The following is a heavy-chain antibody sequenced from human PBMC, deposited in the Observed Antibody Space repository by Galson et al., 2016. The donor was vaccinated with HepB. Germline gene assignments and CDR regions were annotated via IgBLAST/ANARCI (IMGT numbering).Heavy chain of an antibody. J-gene: IGHJ4*02. D-gene: IGHD2-2*01. CDR3: STYHR. V-gene: IGHV3-73*01. Sequence: SLRLSCAASGFSFSGSAMYWVRQASGKGLKWVGHIRSKTNNYARIYAASVKGRFTISRDDSKNTVYRQMNSLKTEDTAIYYCSTYHRWGQGTLVTVSS. CDR1: GFSFSGSA. CDR2: IRSKTNNYAR.